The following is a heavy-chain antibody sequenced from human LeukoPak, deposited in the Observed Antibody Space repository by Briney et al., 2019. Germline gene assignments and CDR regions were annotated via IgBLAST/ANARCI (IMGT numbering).Heavy chain of an antibody. J-gene: IGHJ3*02. CDR1: GFTVSSSY. CDR2: MYSGGNT. CDR3: ASHSSGWYIYAFDI. V-gene: IGHV3-66*04. Sequence: GGSLRLSCAASGFTVSSSYISWVRQAPGKGLEWVSVMYSGGNTYYADSVKGRFTISRDNSKNTMHLQVNSLRAEDTAVYYCASHSSGWYIYAFDIWGQGTMVTVSS. D-gene: IGHD6-13*01.